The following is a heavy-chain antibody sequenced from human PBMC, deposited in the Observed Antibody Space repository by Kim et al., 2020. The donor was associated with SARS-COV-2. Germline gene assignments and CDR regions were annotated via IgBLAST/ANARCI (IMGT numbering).Heavy chain of an antibody. J-gene: IGHJ4*02. V-gene: IGHV3-23*01. D-gene: IGHD2-2*01. Sequence: GGSLRLSCAASGFTFSSYAMSWVRQAPGKGLEWVSAISGSGGSTYYADSVKSRFTISRDNSKNTLYLQMNSLRAEDMAVYYCAKGLVPAAKGVDYWGQRTLVTVSS. CDR1: GFTFSSYA. CDR2: ISGSGGST. CDR3: AKGLVPAAKGVDY.